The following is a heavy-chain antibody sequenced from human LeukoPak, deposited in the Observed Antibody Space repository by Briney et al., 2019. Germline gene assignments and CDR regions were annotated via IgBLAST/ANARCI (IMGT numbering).Heavy chain of an antibody. V-gene: IGHV4-59*08. D-gene: IGHD1-20*01. CDR2: IYYSGST. CDR3: SNLPSPYNWNPVGY. CDR1: GGSISSYY. J-gene: IGHJ4*02. Sequence: PSETLSLTCTVSGGSISSYYWSWIRQPPGKGLEWIGYIYYSGSTNYNPSLKSRVTISVDTSKNQFSLKLSSVTAADTAVYYCSNLPSPYNWNPVGYWGQGTLVTVSS.